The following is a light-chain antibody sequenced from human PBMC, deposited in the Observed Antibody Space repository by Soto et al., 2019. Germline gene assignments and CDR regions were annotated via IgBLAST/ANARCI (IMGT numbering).Light chain of an antibody. J-gene: IGKJ4*01. CDR2: GAS. V-gene: IGKV3-20*01. CDR1: QSVSSSY. Sequence: EIVLTQSPGTLSLSPGERATLSCRASQSVSSSYLAWYQQKPGQAPRLLISGASSRATGIPDRFSGSGSGTDFTLTISRLEPEDFAVYYCQQHSDWPLTFGGGTRVEI. CDR3: QQHSDWPLT.